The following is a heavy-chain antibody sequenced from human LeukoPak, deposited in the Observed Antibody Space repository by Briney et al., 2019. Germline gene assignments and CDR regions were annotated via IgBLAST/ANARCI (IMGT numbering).Heavy chain of an antibody. Sequence: SVKVSCKASGGTFSSYAISWVRQAPGQGLEWMGGIIPIFGTANYAQNFQGRVTITTDESTSTAYMELSSLRSEDTAVYYCARGGEIAARPWVCDYWGQGTLVTVSS. D-gene: IGHD6-6*01. CDR1: GGTFSSYA. CDR3: ARGGEIAARPWVCDY. V-gene: IGHV1-69*05. CDR2: IIPIFGTA. J-gene: IGHJ4*02.